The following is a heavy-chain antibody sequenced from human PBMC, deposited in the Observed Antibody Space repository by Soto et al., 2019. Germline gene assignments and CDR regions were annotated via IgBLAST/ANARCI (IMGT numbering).Heavy chain of an antibody. CDR1: GYTFTSYD. D-gene: IGHD2-15*01. CDR3: ARGYCSGGSCYSDYYYMDV. Sequence: ASVKVSCKASGYTFTSYDINWVRQATGQGHEWMGWMNPNSGNTGYAQKFQGRVTMTRNTSISTAYMELSSLRSEDTAVYYCARGYCSGGSCYSDYYYMDVWGKGTTVTVSS. V-gene: IGHV1-8*01. CDR2: MNPNSGNT. J-gene: IGHJ6*03.